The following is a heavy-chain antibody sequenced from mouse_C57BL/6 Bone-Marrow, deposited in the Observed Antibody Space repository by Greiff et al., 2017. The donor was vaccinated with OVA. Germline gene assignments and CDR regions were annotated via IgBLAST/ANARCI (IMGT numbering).Heavy chain of an antibody. J-gene: IGHJ2*01. CDR2: IHPSDRDT. D-gene: IGHD1-1*01. V-gene: IGHV1-74*01. Sequence: VQLQQPGAELVKPGASVKVSCKASGYTFTSYWMHWVKQRPGQGLEWIGRIHPSDRDTNYNQKFKGKATLTVDKSSSTAYMQLSSLTSEDSAVYYCARGFITFYYFDYWGQGTTLTVSS. CDR3: ARGFITFYYFDY. CDR1: GYTFTSYW.